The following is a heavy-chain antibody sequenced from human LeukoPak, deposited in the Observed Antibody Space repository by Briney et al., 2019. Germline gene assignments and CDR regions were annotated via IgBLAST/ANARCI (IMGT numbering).Heavy chain of an antibody. J-gene: IGHJ3*02. CDR3: ARRVVIRDDAFDI. CDR2: IYHSGNA. CDR1: GGSISSGGHT. D-gene: IGHD3-3*01. Sequence: PSETLSLTCAVSGGSISSGGHTWSWIRQPPGKVLEWIGYIYHSGNAYYNPARKSRLTISVGPSKDQFSIKLTSVTAADTAVYYCARRVVIRDDAFDIWGQGTVVTVSS. V-gene: IGHV4-30-2*01.